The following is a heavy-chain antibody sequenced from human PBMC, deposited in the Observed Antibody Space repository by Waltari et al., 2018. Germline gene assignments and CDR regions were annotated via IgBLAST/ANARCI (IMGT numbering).Heavy chain of an antibody. CDR1: GFTLSSSY. CDR3: ARDGGGNGYIHY. D-gene: IGHD3-16*01. V-gene: IGHV3-74*01. CDR2: INTDGSSA. J-gene: IGHJ4*02. Sequence: EVQLVESGGGLVQPGGSLRLSCEASGFTLSSSYMHWGRQVPGKGLVWVSRINTDGSSANYADSVKGRFTISRDNGKNTLYLQMNSLRAEDTAVYYCARDGGGNGYIHYWGQGTLVTVSS.